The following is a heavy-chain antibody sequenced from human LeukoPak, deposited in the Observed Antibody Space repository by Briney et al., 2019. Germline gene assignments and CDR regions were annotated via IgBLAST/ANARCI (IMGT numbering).Heavy chain of an antibody. CDR1: GGSISSYH. V-gene: IGHV4-4*07. J-gene: IGHJ5*02. CDR2: FYRSGTT. Sequence: SETLSLTCTVSGGSISSYHWSWIRQSAGKGLEWIGRFYRSGTTNYNPSLKSRVTMSVDTSKNQLSLKLSSVTAADTAVYYCARDSSVNWFDPWGQGTLVTVSS. CDR3: ARDSSVNWFDP. D-gene: IGHD3-22*01.